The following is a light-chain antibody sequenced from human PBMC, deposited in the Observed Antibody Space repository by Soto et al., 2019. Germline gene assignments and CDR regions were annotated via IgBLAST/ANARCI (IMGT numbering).Light chain of an antibody. CDR2: DAS. V-gene: IGKV1-5*01. Sequence: IQMTQSPSTLSAPVGDRVTITCQASQTISTLLAWFQHKPGKAPNLLIYDASNLESGVPSRFSGSGSGTEFTLPISSLKSDDSATYFFQQYSHLVTVGQGTKLEIK. CDR1: QTISTL. J-gene: IGKJ2*01. CDR3: QQYSHLVT.